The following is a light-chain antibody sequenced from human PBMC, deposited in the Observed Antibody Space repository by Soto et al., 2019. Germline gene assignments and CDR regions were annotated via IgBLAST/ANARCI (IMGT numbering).Light chain of an antibody. CDR1: SSDVGAYKY. J-gene: IGLJ3*02. V-gene: IGLV2-8*01. CDR3: TSYVRNDIRV. Sequence: QSALTQPPSASGSPGQSVTISCTGTSSDVGAYKYVSWYQQYPGKAPKLMIYEVTKRPSGVPDRFSGSKSGNTASLTVSGLQAEDEADYYCTSYVRNDIRVLGGGTKVTV. CDR2: EVT.